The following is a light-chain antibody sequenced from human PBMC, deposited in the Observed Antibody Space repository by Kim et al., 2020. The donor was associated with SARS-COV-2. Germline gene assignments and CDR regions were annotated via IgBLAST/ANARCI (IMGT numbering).Light chain of an antibody. CDR1: QDIANA. CDR3: QKYNSAPWT. CDR2: AAS. V-gene: IGKV1-27*01. Sequence: ESVGERVTITCRASQDIANALAWYQQKPGKVPKVLIYAASTLQSGVPSRFSGGGSGTEFTLTIGSLQTEDVATYYCQKYNSAPWTFGPGTKVDIK. J-gene: IGKJ1*01.